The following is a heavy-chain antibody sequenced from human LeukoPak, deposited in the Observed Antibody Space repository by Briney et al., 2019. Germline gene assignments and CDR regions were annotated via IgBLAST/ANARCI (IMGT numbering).Heavy chain of an antibody. CDR1: GGSISSNNYF. D-gene: IGHD3-3*01. Sequence: PSETLSLTCTVSGGSISSNNYFWGWIRQPPGKGLEWFGSIYDSGSTYYNPSLKSRVTISVDTSKNQFSLKLNSVTAADTAMYYCQSRFLEWLLDYWGQGTLVTVSS. V-gene: IGHV4-39*01. CDR3: QSRFLEWLLDY. CDR2: IYDSGST. J-gene: IGHJ4*02.